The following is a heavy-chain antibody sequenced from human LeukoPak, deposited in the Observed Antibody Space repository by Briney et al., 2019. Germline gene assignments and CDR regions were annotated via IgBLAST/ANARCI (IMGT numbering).Heavy chain of an antibody. Sequence: GGSLRLFCAASGFPFRSYAMSWVHQATGEALEWVFAKSADGGSTYYADSVKGRFSISRDNSKNTLYLQMNSLRAEDTAINYCAKAGGYCTSTSCYLFDWGQGTLVTISS. CDR1: GFPFRSYA. CDR3: AKAGGYCTSTSCYLFD. V-gene: IGHV3-23*01. CDR2: KSADGGST. J-gene: IGHJ4*02. D-gene: IGHD2-2*01.